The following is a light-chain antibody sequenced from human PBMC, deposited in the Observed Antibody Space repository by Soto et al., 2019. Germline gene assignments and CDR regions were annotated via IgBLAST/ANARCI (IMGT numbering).Light chain of an antibody. V-gene: IGKV1-33*01. J-gene: IGKJ4*01. CDR1: QDIRNY. Sequence: DIQMTQSPSSLSASVGDRVTITCQASQDIRNYLNWYQQKPGKAPNLLIYDVSNLRAGVPSRFSGSGSGTEFTFTISSLQPEDIATYYCQHYDHLPPLSFGGGTKVEIK. CDR3: QHYDHLPPLS. CDR2: DVS.